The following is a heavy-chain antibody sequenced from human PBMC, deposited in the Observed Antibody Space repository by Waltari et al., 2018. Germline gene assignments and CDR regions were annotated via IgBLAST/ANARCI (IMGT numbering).Heavy chain of an antibody. V-gene: IGHV3-74*01. CDR3: VLYSSEFLGDC. J-gene: IGHJ5*01. Sequence: QLVESGGGLVQPGGSLRLSCAASGFTFSNYWMHWVRQARGKGLVAGAQINWYGTIHKHAASRKGPFTNTKGKAKKHVFLEMDRLRGQDTAVYYCVLYSSEFLGDCWGQGTLVTVSS. D-gene: IGHD6-25*01. CDR1: GFTFSNYW. CDR2: INWYGTIH.